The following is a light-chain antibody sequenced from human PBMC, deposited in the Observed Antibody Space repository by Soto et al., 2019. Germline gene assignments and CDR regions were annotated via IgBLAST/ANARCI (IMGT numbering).Light chain of an antibody. Sequence: DIRMTQSPSTLSASVGDRVTITCRASQSISSWLAWYQQKPGKAPKLLIYDASSLESGVPSRFSGSGSGTEFTLTISSLQPDDFATYYCQQYRTFGGGTKVEIK. J-gene: IGKJ4*01. CDR1: QSISSW. CDR3: QQYRT. V-gene: IGKV1-5*01. CDR2: DAS.